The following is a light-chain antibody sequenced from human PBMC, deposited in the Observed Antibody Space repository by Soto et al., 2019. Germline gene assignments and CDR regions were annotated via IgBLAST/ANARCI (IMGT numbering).Light chain of an antibody. Sequence: DIQMTQSPSSLSASVGNRVTITCRASQSISTYLNWYRKKPGKAPNLLIYDASRLQSGVPSRFSGSGGGTDFTLSISSVQPEDFATYFCQQSYMDPITFGQGTRLEI. CDR1: QSISTY. CDR2: DAS. CDR3: QQSYMDPIT. J-gene: IGKJ5*01. V-gene: IGKV1-39*01.